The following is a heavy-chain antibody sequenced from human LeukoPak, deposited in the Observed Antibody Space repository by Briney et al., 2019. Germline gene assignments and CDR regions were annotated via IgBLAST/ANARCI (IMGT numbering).Heavy chain of an antibody. CDR2: MNPNSGNT. V-gene: IGHV1-8*01. Sequence: ASVKVSCKTSGYTFPSYDINWVRQATGKGLEWMGWMNPNSGNTGYAQKFQGRVTITRNTSITTAYMELSSLRSEGTAVYYCARGPKWSGSYYYFDYWGQGTLVTVSS. CDR1: GYTFPSYD. CDR3: ARGPKWSGSYYYFDY. J-gene: IGHJ4*02. D-gene: IGHD1-26*01.